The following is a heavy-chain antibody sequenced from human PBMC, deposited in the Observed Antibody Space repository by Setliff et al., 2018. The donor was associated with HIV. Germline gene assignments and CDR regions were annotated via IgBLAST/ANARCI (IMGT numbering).Heavy chain of an antibody. V-gene: IGHV1-3*01. CDR3: ARGSYLDSSGGDPFEM. CDR2: INGGDGNT. J-gene: IGHJ3*02. CDR1: GYIFSSYA. D-gene: IGHD3-22*01. Sequence: ASVKVSCKTSGYIFSSYALHWVLQAPGQGLEWMGWINGGDGNTKYSQRFQGRVFFNRDTSATTAYMELSSLRSEDTAVYYCARGSYLDSSGGDPFEMWGQGTMVTVSS.